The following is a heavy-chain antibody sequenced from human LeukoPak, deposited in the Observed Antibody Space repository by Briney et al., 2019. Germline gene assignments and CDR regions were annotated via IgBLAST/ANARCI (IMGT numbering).Heavy chain of an antibody. CDR1: GFTFSSYW. D-gene: IGHD3-9*01. CDR2: INGDGRNI. V-gene: IGHV3-74*01. CDR3: TRDLMDYDVSTGLHHYYMDV. J-gene: IGHJ6*02. Sequence: EGSLILSCVASGFTFSSYWMHWVRQDPRKGLVWVSRINGDGRNINYADSVRGRFTISRDNAKNTLYLQMNTLRVEDTAVYYCTRDLMDYDVSTGLHHYYMDVWGQGTTVTVSS.